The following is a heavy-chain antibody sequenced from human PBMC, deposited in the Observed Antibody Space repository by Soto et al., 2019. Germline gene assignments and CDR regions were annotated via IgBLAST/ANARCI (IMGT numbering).Heavy chain of an antibody. Sequence: PSETLSLTCTVSGGSISSRNYYWGWIRQPPGKGLEWIGSVYYDENTYYNPSLKNRVTIYVDTSKDQFSLKLTSVTAADTAVYYGARPHIVGASAIDYWGLGTLVTVSS. CDR2: VYYDENT. CDR1: GGSISSRNYY. CDR3: ARPHIVGASAIDY. D-gene: IGHD1-26*01. J-gene: IGHJ4*02. V-gene: IGHV4-39*01.